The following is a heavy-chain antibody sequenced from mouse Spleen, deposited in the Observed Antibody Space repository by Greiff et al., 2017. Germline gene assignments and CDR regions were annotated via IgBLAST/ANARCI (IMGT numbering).Heavy chain of an antibody. CDR3: ARHPLYGSSWFAY. CDR1: GFTFSSYA. D-gene: IGHD1-1*01. CDR2: ISSGGGNT. V-gene: IGHV5-9-3*01. Sequence: LVESGGGLVKLGGSLKLSCAASGFTFSSYAMSWVRQTPEKRLEWVATISSGGGNTYYPDSVKGRFTISRDNAKNTLYLQMSSLKSEDTAMYYCARHPLYGSSWFAYWGQGTLVTVSA. J-gene: IGHJ3*01.